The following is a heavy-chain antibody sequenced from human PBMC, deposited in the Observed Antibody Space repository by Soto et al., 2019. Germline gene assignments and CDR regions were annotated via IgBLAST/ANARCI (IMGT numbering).Heavy chain of an antibody. Sequence: SETLSLTCAVSGYSISSSNWWGWIRQPPGKGLEWIGYIYYSGTTYYNPSLKSRVTLSMDTPKNQFSLKVTSVADADTAVYYCARGTFHYDSGGHLRRGYFDSWGQGTLVTVS. D-gene: IGHD2-21*01. CDR1: GYSISSSNW. CDR3: ARGTFHYDSGGHLRRGYFDS. V-gene: IGHV4-28*03. CDR2: IYYSGTT. J-gene: IGHJ4*02.